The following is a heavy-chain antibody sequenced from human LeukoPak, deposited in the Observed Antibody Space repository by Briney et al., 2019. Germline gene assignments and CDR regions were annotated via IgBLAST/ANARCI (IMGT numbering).Heavy chain of an antibody. Sequence: GGSLRLSCAASGFTVSNFAMHWVRQAPGRGLEWVSVLYSGGTTYYADSVKGRFTISRDNSKNTLYLQMNSLRAEDTAVYYCAMDSSWLPLKFDYWGQGTLVTVST. CDR2: LYSGGTT. D-gene: IGHD5-24*01. V-gene: IGHV3-66*01. CDR3: AMDSSWLPLKFDY. CDR1: GFTVSNFA. J-gene: IGHJ4*02.